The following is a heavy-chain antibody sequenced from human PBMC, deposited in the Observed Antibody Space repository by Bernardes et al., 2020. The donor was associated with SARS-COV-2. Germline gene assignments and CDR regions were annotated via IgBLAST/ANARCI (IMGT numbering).Heavy chain of an antibody. CDR3: ARGTVVTRGEATFDY. D-gene: IGHD2-21*02. J-gene: IGHJ4*02. V-gene: IGHV1-2*02. Sequence: ASVKVSCKASGYTFTGYYMHWVRQAPGQGLEWMGWINPNSGGTNYAQKFQGRVTMTRDTSISSAYMELSRLRSDDTAVYYCARGTVVTRGEATFDYWGQGTLVNVSS. CDR1: GYTFTGYY. CDR2: INPNSGGT.